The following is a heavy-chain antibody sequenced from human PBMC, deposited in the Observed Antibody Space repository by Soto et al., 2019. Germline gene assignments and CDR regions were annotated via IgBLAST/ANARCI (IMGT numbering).Heavy chain of an antibody. CDR1: GTTFDSFT. CDR2: FVPMFGSA. D-gene: IGHD1-1*01. J-gene: IGHJ5*02. V-gene: IGHV1-69*13. CDR3: AKADKTGIENL. Sequence: SVKVSCKPSGTTFDSFTFSWVRQAPGQGLEWMGGFVPMFGSASIAQRFQGRVRITADASTGTGFMELNSLRAEDTAVYYCAKADKTGIENLWGQGTLVTVSS.